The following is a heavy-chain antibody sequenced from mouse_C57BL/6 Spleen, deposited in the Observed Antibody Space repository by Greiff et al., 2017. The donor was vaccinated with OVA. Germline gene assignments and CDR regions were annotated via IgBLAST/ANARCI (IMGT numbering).Heavy chain of an antibody. V-gene: IGHV5-17*01. CDR1: GFTFSDYG. Sequence: EVMLVESGGGLVKPGGSLKLSCAASGFTFSDYGMHWVRQAPEKGLEWVAYISSGSSTIYYADTVKGRFTISRDNAKNTLFLQMTSLRSEDTAMYYCARGHYYGSSYVYFDYWGQGTTLTVSS. D-gene: IGHD1-1*01. CDR3: ARGHYYGSSYVYFDY. J-gene: IGHJ2*01. CDR2: ISSGSSTI.